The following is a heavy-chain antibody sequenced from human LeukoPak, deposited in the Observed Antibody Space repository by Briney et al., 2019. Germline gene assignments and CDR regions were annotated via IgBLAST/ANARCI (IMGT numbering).Heavy chain of an antibody. Sequence: SETLSLTCTVSGGSISSGGYYWSWIRQPPGKGLEWIGYIYHSGSTYYNPSPKSRVTISVDRSKNQFSLKLSSVTAADTAVYYCAREPIVVVPAAINSGGYYYYMDVWGKGTTVTVSS. V-gene: IGHV4-30-2*01. CDR3: AREPIVVVPAAINSGGYYYYMDV. D-gene: IGHD2-2*01. CDR1: GGSISSGGYY. J-gene: IGHJ6*03. CDR2: IYHSGST.